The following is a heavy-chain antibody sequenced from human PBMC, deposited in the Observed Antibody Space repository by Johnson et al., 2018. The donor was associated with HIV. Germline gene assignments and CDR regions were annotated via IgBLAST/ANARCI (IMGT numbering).Heavy chain of an antibody. CDR1: GFTFEDYG. CDR3: ARDFGDGYNWYDAFDI. Sequence: VQLVESGGGVVRPGGSLRLSCAASGFTFEDYGMSLVRQAPWKGLEWVSGINWNGGSTGYADSVKGRFTISRDNAKNSLYLQMNSLRAEDTALYYCARDFGDGYNWYDAFDIWGQGTMVTVSS. J-gene: IGHJ3*02. CDR2: INWNGGST. V-gene: IGHV3-20*04. D-gene: IGHD5-24*01.